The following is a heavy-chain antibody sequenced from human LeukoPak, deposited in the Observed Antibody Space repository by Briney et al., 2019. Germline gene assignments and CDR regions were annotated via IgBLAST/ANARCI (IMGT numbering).Heavy chain of an antibody. CDR1: GGSISSGNYY. CDR3: ARDRGKYNWNPRFDP. Sequence: SETLSLTCTVSGGSISSGNYYWSWIRQPAGKGLEWIGRMYTSGSTNYNPSVKSRVTISVDTSKNQFSLNLSSVTAADTAVYYCARDRGKYNWNPRFDPWGQGTLVTVSS. V-gene: IGHV4-61*02. CDR2: MYTSGST. D-gene: IGHD1-20*01. J-gene: IGHJ5*02.